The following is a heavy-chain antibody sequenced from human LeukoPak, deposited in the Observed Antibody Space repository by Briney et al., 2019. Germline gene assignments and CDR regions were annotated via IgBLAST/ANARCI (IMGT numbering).Heavy chain of an antibody. D-gene: IGHD4-17*01. CDR2: ISSSSSYI. V-gene: IGHV3-21*01. CDR1: GLTCIGYS. J-gene: IGHJ3*02. CDR3: ARAVYGFDAFDI. Sequence: GGSLRLSCAGSGLTCIGYSMSWVCQAPGKGLEWVSSISSSSSYIYYADSVKGRFTISRDNAKNSLYLQMNSLRAEDTAVYYCARAVYGFDAFDIWGQGTMVTVSS.